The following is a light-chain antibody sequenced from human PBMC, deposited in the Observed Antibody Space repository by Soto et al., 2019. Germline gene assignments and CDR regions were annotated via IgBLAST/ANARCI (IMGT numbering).Light chain of an antibody. J-gene: IGLJ1*01. Sequence: QSVLTQPASVSGSPGQSITVSCTGTSSDVGGYNYVSWYQQHPGKAPKLMIYDVSNRPPGVSNRFSGSKSGNTASLTISGLQAEDEADYHCRSITSEDYAFGTCTKVTDL. CDR2: DVS. CDR1: SSDVGGYNY. V-gene: IGLV2-14*01. CDR3: RSITSEDYA.